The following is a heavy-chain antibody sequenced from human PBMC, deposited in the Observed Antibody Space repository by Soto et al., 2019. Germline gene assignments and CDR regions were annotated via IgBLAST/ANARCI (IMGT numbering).Heavy chain of an antibody. CDR2: ISGTDDYT. Sequence: PGGSLRLSCAASGFTFSNFAMTWVRQAPGAGLEWVSSISGTDDYTYYADSVKGRFTISRDNSKNTLFLHMSGLRAEDTAVYYCARDRRPSIYSGLAVWGQGTTVTVSS. J-gene: IGHJ6*02. D-gene: IGHD2-2*01. V-gene: IGHV3-23*01. CDR3: ARDRRPSIYSGLAV. CDR1: GFTFSNFA.